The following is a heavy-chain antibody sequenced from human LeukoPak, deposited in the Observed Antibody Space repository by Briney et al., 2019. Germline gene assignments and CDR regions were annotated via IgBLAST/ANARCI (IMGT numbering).Heavy chain of an antibody. D-gene: IGHD3-22*01. V-gene: IGHV5-10-1*01. CDR3: ARNYDSSGYDEFFDY. CDR2: IDPSDSYT. Sequence: GESLKISCKGSGYSFTSYWISWVRKMPGKGLEWMGRIDPSDSYTNYSPSFQGHVTISADKSISTAYLQWSSLKASDTAMYYCARNYDSSGYDEFFDYWGQGTLVTVSS. CDR1: GYSFTSYW. J-gene: IGHJ4*02.